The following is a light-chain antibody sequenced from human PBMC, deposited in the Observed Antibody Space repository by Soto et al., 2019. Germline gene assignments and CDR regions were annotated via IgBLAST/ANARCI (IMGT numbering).Light chain of an antibody. Sequence: SALTQPASVSGSPGQSITISCTGSSSDVGTYKYVSWYQQHPGEAPKLMIYEVSNRPSGVSDRFSGSKSGNTASLIISGLQAEDEADYYCSSYTSSSTGVFGGGTKLTVL. V-gene: IGLV2-14*01. CDR3: SSYTSSSTGV. J-gene: IGLJ3*02. CDR1: SSDVGTYKY. CDR2: EVS.